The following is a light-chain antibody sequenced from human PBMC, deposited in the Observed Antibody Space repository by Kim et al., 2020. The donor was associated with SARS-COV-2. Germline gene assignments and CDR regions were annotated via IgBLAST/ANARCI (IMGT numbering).Light chain of an antibody. Sequence: EIVLTQSPGTLSLSPGERATLSCRASQSVSSSYLAWYQQKPGQAPRLLIYGASSRATGIPDRFSGSGSETDFTLTISRLEPEDFAVYYCLQYGSSPQGTVYTFGQGPKLEL. CDR1: QSVSSSY. J-gene: IGKJ2*01. V-gene: IGKV3-20*01. CDR2: GAS. CDR3: LQYGSSPQGTVYT.